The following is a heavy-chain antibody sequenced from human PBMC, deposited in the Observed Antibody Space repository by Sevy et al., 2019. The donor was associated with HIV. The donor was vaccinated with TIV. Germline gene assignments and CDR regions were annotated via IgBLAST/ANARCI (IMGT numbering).Heavy chain of an antibody. CDR1: EFTFSSYA. Sequence: GGSLRLSCAASEFTFSSYAMNWVRQAPGKGLEWVSSISVSGRSTYYADSVEGRFTISRDNSKNTLYLQMNSLIADDTAVYYCAKGFCSGGSCPRDYYYYGMDVWGQGTAVTVSS. CDR3: AKGFCSGGSCPRDYYYYGMDV. J-gene: IGHJ6*02. D-gene: IGHD2-15*01. V-gene: IGHV3-23*01. CDR2: ISVSGRST.